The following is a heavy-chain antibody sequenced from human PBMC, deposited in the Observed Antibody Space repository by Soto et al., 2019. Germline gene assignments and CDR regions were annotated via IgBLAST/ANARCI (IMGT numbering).Heavy chain of an antibody. CDR2: IYYSGST. CDR1: GGSISSGDYY. D-gene: IGHD4-17*01. CDR3: ARGSSVTTFED. J-gene: IGHJ4*02. Sequence: SETLSLTCTVSGGSISSGDYYWSWIRQPPGKGLEWIGYIYYSGSTSHNPSLKSRVTISVDTSKNQFSLKLSSVTAADTAVYYCARGSSVTTFEDWGQGTLVSVSS. V-gene: IGHV4-30-4*01.